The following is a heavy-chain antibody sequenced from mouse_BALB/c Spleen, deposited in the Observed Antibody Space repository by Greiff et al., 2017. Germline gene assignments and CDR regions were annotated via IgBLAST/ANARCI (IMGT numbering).Heavy chain of an antibody. CDR3: ARGGSSGPFAY. V-gene: IGHV1-14*01. J-gene: IGHJ3*01. CDR2: INPYNDGT. D-gene: IGHD3-1*01. Sequence: EVQLQQSGPELVKPGASVKMSCKASGYTFTSYVMHWVKQKPGQGLEWIGYINPYNDGTKYNEKFKGKATLTSDKSSSTAYMELSSLTSEDSAVYYCARGGSSGPFAYWGQGTLVTVSA. CDR1: GYTFTSYV.